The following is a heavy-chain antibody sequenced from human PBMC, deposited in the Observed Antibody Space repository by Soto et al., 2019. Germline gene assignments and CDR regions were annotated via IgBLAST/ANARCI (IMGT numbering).Heavy chain of an antibody. CDR2: ISGYIGIA. V-gene: IGHV1-18*01. Sequence: ASVKVSCKASGYTFTSYGISWVRQAPGQGLEWMGWISGYIGIANYAQKFQGRVTMTTDKSTSTAYMELSSLRSEDTAVYYCARGDATKIVVTTYYAMDVWGQGITVTV. D-gene: IGHD3-22*01. CDR3: ARGDATKIVVTTYYAMDV. J-gene: IGHJ6*02. CDR1: GYTFTSYG.